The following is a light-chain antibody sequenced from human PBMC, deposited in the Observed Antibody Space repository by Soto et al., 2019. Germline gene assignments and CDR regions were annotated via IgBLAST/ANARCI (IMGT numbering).Light chain of an antibody. Sequence: DIQMTQSPSSVSASVGDRVTITCRASQDLRSWLAWYQQKPGKAPKLLIYGISTLQSGVPSRFSGSGSGTDFTITITSLQTEDFATYYCLQANSFPVTFGAGTKLDIK. J-gene: IGKJ3*01. V-gene: IGKV1D-12*01. CDR2: GIS. CDR3: LQANSFPVT. CDR1: QDLRSW.